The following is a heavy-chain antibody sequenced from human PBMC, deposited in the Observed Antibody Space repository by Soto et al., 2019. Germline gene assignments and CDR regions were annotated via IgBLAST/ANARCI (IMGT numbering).Heavy chain of an antibody. Sequence: ATLRLSCPGSGFIFATYAMSWGCQAPWTGLEWVSAINYSGRTTYNTDSVQGRFTTSRDNSKNTPYLQMSSLRVEDTATYYCAQEGDLLDFWSGYGLDVWGQGTTVAVSS. J-gene: IGHJ6*02. CDR3: AQEGDLLDFWSGYGLDV. CDR1: GFIFATYA. V-gene: IGHV3-23*01. D-gene: IGHD3-3*01. CDR2: INYSGRTT.